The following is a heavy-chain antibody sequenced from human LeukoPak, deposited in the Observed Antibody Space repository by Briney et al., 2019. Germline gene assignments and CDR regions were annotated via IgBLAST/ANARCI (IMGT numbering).Heavy chain of an antibody. CDR2: INHSGST. CDR1: GGSFSGYY. V-gene: IGHV4-34*01. D-gene: IGHD2-15*01. J-gene: IGHJ4*02. CDR3: ARGGGGNGGGDY. Sequence: ASETLSLTCAVYGGSFSGYYWSWIRQPPGKGLEWIGEINHSGSTNYNPSLKSRVTISVDTSKNQFSLKLSSVTAADTAVYYCARGGGGNGGGDYWGQGTLVTVSS.